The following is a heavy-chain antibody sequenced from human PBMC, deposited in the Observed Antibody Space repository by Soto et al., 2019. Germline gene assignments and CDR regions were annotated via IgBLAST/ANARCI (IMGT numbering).Heavy chain of an antibody. CDR1: GGSISSGGYS. CDR3: ARDPHGDYGMDV. CDR2: IYHSGST. J-gene: IGHJ6*02. V-gene: IGHV4-30-2*01. Sequence: PSETLSLTCAVSGGSISSGGYSWSWIRQPPGKGLEWIGYIYHSGSTYYNPSLKSRVTISVDRSKNQFSLKLSSVTAADTAVYYCARDPHGDYGMDVWGQGTTVTSP. D-gene: IGHD4-17*01.